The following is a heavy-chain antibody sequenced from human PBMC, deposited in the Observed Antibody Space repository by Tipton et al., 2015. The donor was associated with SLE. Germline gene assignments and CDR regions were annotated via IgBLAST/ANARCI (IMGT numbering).Heavy chain of an antibody. CDR3: AKGPYDVVTGFERAPFDN. V-gene: IGHV3-9*01. CDR1: GFNFDAHA. J-gene: IGHJ4*02. Sequence: SLRLSCTASGFNFDAHAMHWVRQAPGKGLEWVSSIDWRSGRVDYADSVKGRFTISRDNGKNSLYLQMNSLRAEDTALYYCAKGPYDVVTGFERAPFDNWGQGTPVTVSS. CDR2: IDWRSGRV. D-gene: IGHD3-9*01.